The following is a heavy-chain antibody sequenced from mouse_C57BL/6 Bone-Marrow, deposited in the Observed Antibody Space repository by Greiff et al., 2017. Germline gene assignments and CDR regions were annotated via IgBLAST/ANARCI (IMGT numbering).Heavy chain of an antibody. Sequence: DVKLQESGPGLVKPSQSLSLTCSVTGYSITSGYYWNWIRQFPGNKLEWMGYISYDGSNNYNPSLKNRISITRDTSKNQFFLKLNSVTTEDTATYYCARGTTVVAHFDYWGQGTTLTVSS. CDR2: ISYDGSN. CDR3: ARGTTVVAHFDY. J-gene: IGHJ2*01. V-gene: IGHV3-6*01. CDR1: GYSITSGYY. D-gene: IGHD1-1*01.